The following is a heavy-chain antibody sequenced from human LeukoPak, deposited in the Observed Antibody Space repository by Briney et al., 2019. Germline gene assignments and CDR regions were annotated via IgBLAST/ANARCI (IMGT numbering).Heavy chain of an antibody. Sequence: GGSLRLSCAASGFTFSSYSMNWVRQAPGKGPEWVSYISSSSSTIYYADSVKGRFTISRDNAKNSLYLQMNSLRDEDTAVYYCARDPGNYYDSSGYYPIYFDYWGQGTLVTVSS. D-gene: IGHD3-22*01. CDR1: GFTFSSYS. CDR2: ISSSSSTI. CDR3: ARDPGNYYDSSGYYPIYFDY. J-gene: IGHJ4*02. V-gene: IGHV3-48*02.